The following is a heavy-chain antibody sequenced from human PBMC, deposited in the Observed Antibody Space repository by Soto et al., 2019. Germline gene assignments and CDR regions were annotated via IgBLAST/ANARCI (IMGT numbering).Heavy chain of an antibody. V-gene: IGHV1-8*01. J-gene: IGHJ6*04. CDR2: MNPNSGNT. Sequence: QVQLVQSGAEVKKPGASVKVSCKSSGYTFTSYDINWVRQATGQGLEWMEWMNPNSGNTGYAQKFQGRVTMTRYTSISTAYVELRRLRSEDTAVYYCAGGGYEIFTGYYMRYYYYGMDVWRKVTTVTVSS. CDR1: GYTFTSYD. D-gene: IGHD3-9*01. CDR3: AGGGYEIFTGYYMRYYYYGMDV.